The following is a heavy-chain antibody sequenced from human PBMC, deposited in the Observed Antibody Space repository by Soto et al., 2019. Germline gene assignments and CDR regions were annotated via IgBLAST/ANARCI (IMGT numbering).Heavy chain of an antibody. CDR1: GYTLTELS. V-gene: IGHV1-24*01. Sequence: ASVKVSCKVSGYTLTELSIHWVRQAPGKGLEWMGGFDPEDGETIYAQKFQGRVTMTEDTSTDTAYMELSSLRSEDTAVYYCATVGAGYGSGREDWFDPWGQGTLVTVSS. D-gene: IGHD3-10*01. CDR3: ATVGAGYGSGREDWFDP. CDR2: FDPEDGET. J-gene: IGHJ5*02.